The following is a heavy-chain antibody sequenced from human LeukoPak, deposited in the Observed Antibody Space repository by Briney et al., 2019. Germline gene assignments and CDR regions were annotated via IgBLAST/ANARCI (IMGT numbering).Heavy chain of an antibody. CDR3: ARLGYGGITRSFDY. CDR1: GGSFSGYY. D-gene: IGHD4-23*01. Sequence: SSETLSLTCAVYGGSFSGYYWSWIRQPPGKGLEWIGEINHSGSTNYNPSLKSRVTISVDTSKNQFSLKLSSVTAADTAVYYCARLGYGGITRSFDYWGQGTLVTVSS. CDR2: INHSGST. J-gene: IGHJ4*02. V-gene: IGHV4-34*01.